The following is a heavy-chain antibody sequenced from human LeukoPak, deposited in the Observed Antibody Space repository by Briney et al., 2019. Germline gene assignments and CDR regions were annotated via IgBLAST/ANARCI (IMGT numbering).Heavy chain of an antibody. CDR3: AREAGVYCSGGSCYSSWFDP. V-gene: IGHV4-59*01. D-gene: IGHD2-15*01. CDR2: FFYSGST. Sequence: SETLSLTCTVSGGSISSYYWSWIRQPPGKGLEWFGFFFYSGSTNYNPPLKSRVTISVDTSKNQFSLKLSSVTAADTAVYYCAREAGVYCSGGSCYSSWFDPWGQGTLVTVSS. J-gene: IGHJ5*02. CDR1: GGSISSYY.